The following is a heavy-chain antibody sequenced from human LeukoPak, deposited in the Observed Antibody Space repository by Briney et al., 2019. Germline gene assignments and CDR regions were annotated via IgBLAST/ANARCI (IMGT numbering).Heavy chain of an antibody. Sequence: SVKVSCKASGGTFISYAISWVRQAPGQGLEWMGRIIPIFGTANYAQKFQGRVTITTDESTSTAYMELSSLRSEDTAVYYCARERRMKDSYYGSGSKAYAFDIWGQGTMVTVSS. CDR2: IIPIFGTA. CDR1: GGTFISYA. D-gene: IGHD3-10*01. V-gene: IGHV1-69*05. CDR3: ARERRMKDSYYGSGSKAYAFDI. J-gene: IGHJ3*02.